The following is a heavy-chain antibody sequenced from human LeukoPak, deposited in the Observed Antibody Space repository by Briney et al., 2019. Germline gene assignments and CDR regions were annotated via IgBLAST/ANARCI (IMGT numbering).Heavy chain of an antibody. D-gene: IGHD4-17*01. Sequence: GASVKVSSKVSGYTLTELSMHWVRQAPGKGLEWMGGFDPEDGETIYAQKFQGRVTMTEDTSTDTAYMKLSSLRSEDTAVYYCAAIYGDYVFDAFDIWGQGTMVTVSS. V-gene: IGHV1-24*01. J-gene: IGHJ3*02. CDR3: AAIYGDYVFDAFDI. CDR2: FDPEDGET. CDR1: GYTLTELS.